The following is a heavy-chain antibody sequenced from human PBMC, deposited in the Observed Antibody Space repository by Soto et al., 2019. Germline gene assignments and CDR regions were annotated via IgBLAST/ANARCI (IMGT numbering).Heavy chain of an antibody. CDR3: ARDPGYCSGGSCYSGLDY. V-gene: IGHV3-30-3*01. Sequence: QVQLVESGGGVVQPGRSPRLSCAASGFTFSSYAMHWVRQAPGKGLEWVAVISYDGSNKYYADSVKGRFTISRDNSKNTLYLQMNSLRAEDTAVYYCARDPGYCSGGSCYSGLDYWGQGTLVTVSS. CDR2: ISYDGSNK. D-gene: IGHD2-15*01. J-gene: IGHJ4*02. CDR1: GFTFSSYA.